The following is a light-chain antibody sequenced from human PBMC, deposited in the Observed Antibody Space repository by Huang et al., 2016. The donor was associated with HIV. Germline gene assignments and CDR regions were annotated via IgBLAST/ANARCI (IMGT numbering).Light chain of an antibody. CDR2: DAS. Sequence: EIVLTQSPATLSLSPGEGATLSCRASQSIGSYLAWYQQRPGQAPRLLIYDASIRATGIPARFSSLGSGTDFTLTISSLEPEDFAVYYCQQRNNWPPWTFGQGTKVELK. CDR1: QSIGSY. CDR3: QQRNNWPPWT. J-gene: IGKJ1*01. V-gene: IGKV3-11*01.